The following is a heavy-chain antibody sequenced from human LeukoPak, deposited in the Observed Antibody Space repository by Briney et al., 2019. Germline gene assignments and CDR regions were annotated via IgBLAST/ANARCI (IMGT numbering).Heavy chain of an antibody. D-gene: IGHD3-3*01. J-gene: IGHJ3*02. CDR3: ARDPRRFLEWLYNHDAFDI. CDR1: GYTFTSYD. CDR2: MNPNSGNT. V-gene: IGHV1-8*02. Sequence: ASVKVSCKASGYTFTSYDNNWVRQATGQGLEWMGWMNPNSGNTGYAQKLQGKGTMTTDTSKSKAYMELRSMSSDDPAMYYCARDPRRFLEWLYNHDAFDIWGQGTMVTVSS.